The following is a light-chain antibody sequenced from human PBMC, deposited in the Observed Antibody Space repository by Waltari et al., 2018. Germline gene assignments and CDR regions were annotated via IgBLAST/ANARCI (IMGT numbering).Light chain of an antibody. CDR2: DTS. CDR1: AGAVTSGLY. CDR3: LISYSGVGV. J-gene: IGLJ3*02. V-gene: IGLV7-46*01. Sequence: QAVVTQEPSLTVSPGGTVTPPCGSSAGAVTSGLYPYCFQQKPGHAPRTLIYDTSNKHSWTPARFSGSLLGGKAALTLSGAQPEDEAEYYCLISYSGVGVFGGGTKLTVL.